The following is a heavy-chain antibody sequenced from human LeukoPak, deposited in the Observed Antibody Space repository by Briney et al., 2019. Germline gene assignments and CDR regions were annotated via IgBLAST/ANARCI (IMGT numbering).Heavy chain of an antibody. D-gene: IGHD3/OR15-3a*01. CDR2: ISSSGGST. CDR1: GFTFSSYS. Sequence: GGSLRLSCAASGFTFSSYSMNWVRQAPGKGLEWVSLISSSGGSTYYADSVRGRFTISRDNSRNTLYLQMNSLRAEDTAIYYCAKDPDDFWTEPPLEYWGQGTLVTVSS. V-gene: IGHV3-23*01. J-gene: IGHJ4*02. CDR3: AKDPDDFWTEPPLEY.